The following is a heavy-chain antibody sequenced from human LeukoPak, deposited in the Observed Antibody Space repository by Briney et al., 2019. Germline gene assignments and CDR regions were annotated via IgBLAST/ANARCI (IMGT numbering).Heavy chain of an antibody. V-gene: IGHV4-39*01. D-gene: IGHD6-13*01. CDR1: GGSISSSSYC. CDR3: ARGFAAPLGY. Sequence: KPSETLSLTCTVSGGSISSSSYCWGWIRQPPGKGLEWIGSIYYSGSTYYNPSLKSRVTISADTSKNQFSLKLSSVTAADTAVYYCARGFAAPLGYWGQGTLVTVSS. J-gene: IGHJ4*02. CDR2: IYYSGST.